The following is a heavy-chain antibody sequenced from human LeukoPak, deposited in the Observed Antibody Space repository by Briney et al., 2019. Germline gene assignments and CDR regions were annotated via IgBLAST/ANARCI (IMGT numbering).Heavy chain of an antibody. J-gene: IGHJ4*02. V-gene: IGHV3-23*01. Sequence: GGSLRLSCAASGFTFSSYAMTWVRQAPGKGLEWVSTISGSGGSTYYADSVKGRFTISRDNSKNALYLQMNTLRAEDTAVYYCATQQQLVLWGQGTLVTVSS. D-gene: IGHD6-13*01. CDR1: GFTFSSYA. CDR2: ISGSGGST. CDR3: ATQQQLVL.